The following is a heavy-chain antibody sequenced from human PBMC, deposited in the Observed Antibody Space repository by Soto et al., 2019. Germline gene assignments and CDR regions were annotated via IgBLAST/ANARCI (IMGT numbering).Heavy chain of an antibody. CDR2: SSAYNGNT. CDR3: ARDPKWRWELPKFDY. Sequence: ASVKVSCKASGYTFTSYGISWVRQAPGQGLEWMGWSSAYNGNTNYAQKLQGRVTMTTDTSTSTAYMELRSLRSDGTAVYYCARDPKWRWELPKFDYWGQGTLVTVSS. J-gene: IGHJ4*02. CDR1: GYTFTSYG. D-gene: IGHD1-26*01. V-gene: IGHV1-18*04.